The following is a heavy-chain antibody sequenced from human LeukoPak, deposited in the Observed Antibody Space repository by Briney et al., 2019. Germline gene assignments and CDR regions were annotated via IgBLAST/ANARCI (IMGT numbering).Heavy chain of an antibody. D-gene: IGHD3-22*01. Sequence: ASMKVSCKASGYTFTSYGISWVRQAPGQGLEWMGWISAYNGNTNYAQKLQGRVTMTTDTSTSTAYMELRSLRSDDTAVYYCAREGSYYDSSGYDIWGQGTMVTVSS. CDR2: ISAYNGNT. J-gene: IGHJ3*02. CDR1: GYTFTSYG. CDR3: AREGSYYDSSGYDI. V-gene: IGHV1-18*01.